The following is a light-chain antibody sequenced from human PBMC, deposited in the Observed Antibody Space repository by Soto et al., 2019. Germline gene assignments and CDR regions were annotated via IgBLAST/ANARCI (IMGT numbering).Light chain of an antibody. CDR2: AAS. J-gene: IGKJ2*01. Sequence: EIVMTQSPATLSVSPGERATLSCRASQSVSSNLAWYQQKPGQAPRLLIYAASSRATDIPDRFSGSGSGTDFTLTISRLEPEDSAVYSCQQYGTSPHTFGQGTKLEIK. CDR3: QQYGTSPHT. V-gene: IGKV3-20*01. CDR1: QSVSSN.